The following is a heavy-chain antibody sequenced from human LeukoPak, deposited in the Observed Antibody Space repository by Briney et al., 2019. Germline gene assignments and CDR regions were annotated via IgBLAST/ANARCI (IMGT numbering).Heavy chain of an antibody. CDR1: GFTFSSYW. Sequence: GGSLRLSCAASGFTFSSYWMSRVRLAPGKGLEWVANIKQDGSAKFYVESVKGRFTISRDNAKKSLYLQMNSLRAEDTAVYYCARDGDFWSAQGAFDIWGQGTMVTVSS. D-gene: IGHD3-3*01. V-gene: IGHV3-7*01. CDR2: IKQDGSAK. J-gene: IGHJ3*02. CDR3: ARDGDFWSAQGAFDI.